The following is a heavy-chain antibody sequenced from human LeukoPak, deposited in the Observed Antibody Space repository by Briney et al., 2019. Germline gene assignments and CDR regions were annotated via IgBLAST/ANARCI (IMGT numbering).Heavy chain of an antibody. D-gene: IGHD3-22*01. CDR3: ARTQYYYDSSGYYFFDY. V-gene: IGHV2-70*04. J-gene: IGHJ4*02. CDR2: IDWDDDK. CDR1: GFSLSTSGMR. Sequence: SGPALVKPTQTLTLTCTFSGFSLSTSGMRVSWIRQPPGKALEWLARIDWDDDKFYSTSLKTRLTISKDTSKNQVVVTMTNMDPVDTATYYCARTQYYYDSSGYYFFDYWGQGTLVTVSS.